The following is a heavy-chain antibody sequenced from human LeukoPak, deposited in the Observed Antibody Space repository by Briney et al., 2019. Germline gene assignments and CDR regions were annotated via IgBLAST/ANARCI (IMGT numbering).Heavy chain of an antibody. D-gene: IGHD6-13*01. J-gene: IGHJ6*02. CDR1: GYTLTELS. CDR3: ATGRVPYPDSSRLTLYYYGMDV. V-gene: IGHV1-24*01. Sequence: PEASVKVSCKVSGYTLTELSMHWVRQAPGKGLEWMGGFGPEDGETIYAQKFQGRVTMTEDTSTDTAYMELSSLRSEDTAVYYCATGRVPYPDSSRLTLYYYGMDVWGQGTTVTVSS. CDR2: FGPEDGET.